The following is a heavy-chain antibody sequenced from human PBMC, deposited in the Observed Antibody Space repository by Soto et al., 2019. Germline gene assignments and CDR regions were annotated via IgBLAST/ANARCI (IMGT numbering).Heavy chain of an antibody. D-gene: IGHD2-8*01. CDR1: GFNFSNFD. CDR3: ARGGVV. V-gene: IGHV3-48*03. Sequence: VGSLGLSCVASGFNFSNFDMNWVRQAPGRGLEWISLISERGITTTYADSVRSRFTVSRDNAQSSPYLQMDRLTVEDTGVYYCARGGVVWGRGVLVTVSS. J-gene: IGHJ4*02. CDR2: ISERGITT.